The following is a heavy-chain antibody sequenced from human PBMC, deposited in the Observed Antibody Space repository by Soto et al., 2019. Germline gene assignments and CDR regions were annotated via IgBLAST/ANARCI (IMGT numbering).Heavy chain of an antibody. CDR1: GFTFSHYG. CDR2: ISYDGSNK. D-gene: IGHD1-26*01. V-gene: IGHV3-30*03. J-gene: IGHJ4*02. Sequence: QVQLVESGGGVVQPGRSLRLSCAASGFTFSHYGIHWVRQAPGKGLEWLAVISYDGSNKHYADSVKGRFTVSRDNSKNTLYLQMNSLRAEDTGVYFWARYSGKYQGRIDYWGQGTLVTVSS. CDR3: ARYSGKYQGRIDY.